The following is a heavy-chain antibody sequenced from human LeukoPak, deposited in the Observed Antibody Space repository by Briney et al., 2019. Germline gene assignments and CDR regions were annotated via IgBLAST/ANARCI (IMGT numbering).Heavy chain of an antibody. Sequence: GGSLRLSCAASGFTFSSYGMHWVRQAPGKGLEWVAVIWYDGSNKYYADSVKGRFTISRDNSKNTLYLQMNSLRAEDTAVYYCAREVPEEYYFDYWGQGTLVTVYS. D-gene: IGHD1-14*01. J-gene: IGHJ4*02. V-gene: IGHV3-33*01. CDR3: AREVPEEYYFDY. CDR2: IWYDGSNK. CDR1: GFTFSSYG.